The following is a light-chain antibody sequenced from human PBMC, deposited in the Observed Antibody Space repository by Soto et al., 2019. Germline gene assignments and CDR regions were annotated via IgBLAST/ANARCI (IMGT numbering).Light chain of an antibody. V-gene: IGKV1-13*02. CDR2: DVS. CDR3: QQFNTYPALT. J-gene: IGKJ4*01. CDR1: QGISSA. Sequence: AIHLTQSPSSLSASVGKRVTITCGASQGISSALAWYQQKPGKSPNLLIYDVSSLESGVPSRFSGSGSGTDFTLTISSLQPEDFATYYCQQFNTYPALTFGGGTKVEIK.